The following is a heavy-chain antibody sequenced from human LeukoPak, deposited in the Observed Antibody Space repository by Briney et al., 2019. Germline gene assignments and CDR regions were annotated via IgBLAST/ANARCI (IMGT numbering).Heavy chain of an antibody. D-gene: IGHD1-26*01. Sequence: GGSLRLSCAASGFTFNSYAMNWVRQAPGKGLEWVSHITSSSTNIYYADSVKGRFTISRDNAKNALSLQMNSLRDEDTAVYYCATSGNYYLKYWGQGTLVTVSS. CDR2: ITSSSTNI. J-gene: IGHJ4*02. CDR1: GFTFNSYA. CDR3: ATSGNYYLKY. V-gene: IGHV3-48*02.